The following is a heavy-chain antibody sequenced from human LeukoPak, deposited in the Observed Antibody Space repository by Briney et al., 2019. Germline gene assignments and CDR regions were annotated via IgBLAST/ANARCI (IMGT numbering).Heavy chain of an antibody. Sequence: PSETLSLTCTVSGGSISSYCWSWIRQPPGKGLEWIGYIYYSGSTNYNPSLKSRVTISVDTSNNQFSLNLSSVTAADTAVYYCVGAGDCSGGSCYKVLAFDIWGQGTMVTVSS. J-gene: IGHJ3*02. V-gene: IGHV4-59*01. CDR2: IYYSGST. D-gene: IGHD2-15*01. CDR1: GGSISSYC. CDR3: VGAGDCSGGSCYKVLAFDI.